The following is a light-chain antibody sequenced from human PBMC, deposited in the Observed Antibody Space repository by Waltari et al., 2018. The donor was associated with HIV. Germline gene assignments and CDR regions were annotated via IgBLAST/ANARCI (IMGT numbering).Light chain of an antibody. Sequence: QSVLTQPPSASGTPGQRVTISCSGSSPNIGKTYVYWYQQLPGAPPKLLIYRNNQRPSGVPDRFSGSKSGTSASLAISGLRSEDEADYYCAAWDDSLSVVFGGGTKLTVL. V-gene: IGLV1-47*01. CDR3: AAWDDSLSVV. CDR2: RNN. J-gene: IGLJ2*01. CDR1: SPNIGKTY.